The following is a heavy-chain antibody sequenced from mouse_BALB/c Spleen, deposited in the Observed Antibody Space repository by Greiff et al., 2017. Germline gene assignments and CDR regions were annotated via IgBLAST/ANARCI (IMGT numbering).Heavy chain of an antibody. Sequence: DVKLQESGPGLVKPSQSLSLTCSVTGYSITSGYYWNWIRQFPGNKLEWMGYISYDGSNNYNPSLKNRISITRDTSKNQFFLKLNSVTTEDTATYYCARDRHYGSSLFDYWGQGTTLTVSS. D-gene: IGHD1-1*01. J-gene: IGHJ2*01. CDR2: ISYDGSN. V-gene: IGHV3-6*02. CDR3: ARDRHYGSSLFDY. CDR1: GYSITSGYY.